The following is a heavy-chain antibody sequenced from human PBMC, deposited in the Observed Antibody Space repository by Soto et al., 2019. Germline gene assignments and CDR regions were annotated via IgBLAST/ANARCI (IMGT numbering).Heavy chain of an antibody. J-gene: IGHJ4*02. CDR1: GGSFSGYY. CDR3: AREGWGYDAPFDY. CDR2: INHSGST. Sequence: QVQLQQWGAGLLKPSETLSLTCAVYGGSFSGYYWSWIRQPPGKGLEWIGEINHSGSTNYNPSLKSRVTISVDTSKNQFSLKLSSVTAADTAVYYCAREGWGYDAPFDYWGQGTLVTVSS. V-gene: IGHV4-34*01. D-gene: IGHD5-12*01.